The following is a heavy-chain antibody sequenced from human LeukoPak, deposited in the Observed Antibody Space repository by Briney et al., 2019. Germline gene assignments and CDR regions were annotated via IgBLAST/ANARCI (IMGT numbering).Heavy chain of an antibody. J-gene: IGHJ4*02. D-gene: IGHD6-13*01. V-gene: IGHV4-59*08. CDR1: GGSISSYY. CDR2: IYYSGST. Sequence: SETLSLTCTVSGGSISSYYWNWIRQPPGKGLEWIGYIYYSGSTNYNPSLKSRVTISVDTSKGQVSLKLSSVTAADTAVYYCASACWQQLPRDWGQGTLVTVSS. CDR3: ASACWQQLPRD.